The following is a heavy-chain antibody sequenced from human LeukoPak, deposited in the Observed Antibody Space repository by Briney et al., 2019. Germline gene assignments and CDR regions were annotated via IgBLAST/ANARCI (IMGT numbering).Heavy chain of an antibody. CDR1: GGSISSYY. V-gene: IGHV4-59*01. CDR3: ARGQKYRNGYTVTELGSGYFDY. Sequence: SETLSLTCTVSGGSISSYYWSWIRQPPGKGLEWIGYIYYSGSTNYNPSLKSRVTISVDTSKSQFSLALSSVTAADTAVYYCARGQKYRNGYTVTELGSGYFDYWGQGTLVTVSS. J-gene: IGHJ4*02. D-gene: IGHD5-18*01. CDR2: IYYSGST.